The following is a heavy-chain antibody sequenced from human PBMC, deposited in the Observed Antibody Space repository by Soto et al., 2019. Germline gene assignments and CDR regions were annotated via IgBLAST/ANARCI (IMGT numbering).Heavy chain of an antibody. J-gene: IGHJ6*02. CDR2: ISSSSSYT. V-gene: IGHV3-11*06. Sequence: PGGSLRLSCAASGFTFSDYYMSWIRQAPGKGLEWVSYISSSSSYTNYADSVKGRFTISRDNAKNSLYLQMNSLGAEDTAVYYCARDSVFLYSGSKGRHYGMDVWGQGTTVTVSS. CDR3: ARDSVFLYSGSKGRHYGMDV. CDR1: GFTFSDYY. D-gene: IGHD1-26*01.